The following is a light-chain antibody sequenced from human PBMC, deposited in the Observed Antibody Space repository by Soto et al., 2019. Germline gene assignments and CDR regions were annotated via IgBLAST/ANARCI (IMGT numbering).Light chain of an antibody. J-gene: IGKJ5*01. CDR1: QSVSTY. Sequence: EIVLTQSPATLSLSPGQRATLSCRASQSVSTYLAWYQQKPGQAPRLFIYDTSKRANGIPARFSGSGSGTDFTLSISSLEPEDFAVYYCQQPSPLITFGQGTRLEI. V-gene: IGKV3-11*01. CDR2: DTS. CDR3: QQPSPLIT.